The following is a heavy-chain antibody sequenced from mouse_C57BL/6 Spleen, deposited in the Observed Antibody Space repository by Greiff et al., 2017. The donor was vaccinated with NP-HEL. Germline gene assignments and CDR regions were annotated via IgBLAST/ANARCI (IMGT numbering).Heavy chain of an antibody. CDR1: GFNIKNTY. D-gene: IGHD1-1*01. Sequence: EVQLQQSVAELVRPGASVKLSCTASGFNIKNTYMHWVKQRPEQGLEWIGRIDPANGNTKYAPKFQGKATITADTSSNTAYLQLSSLTSEDTAIYYCARCPYYYGSSYGYAMDYWGQRTSVTVSS. V-gene: IGHV14-3*01. CDR3: ARCPYYYGSSYGYAMDY. CDR2: IDPANGNT. J-gene: IGHJ4*01.